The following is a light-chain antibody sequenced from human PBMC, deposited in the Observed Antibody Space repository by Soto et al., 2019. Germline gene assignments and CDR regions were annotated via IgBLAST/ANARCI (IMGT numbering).Light chain of an antibody. CDR2: GAS. CDR1: QSVSSDY. Sequence: EVVLTQSPGTLSLSPGERATLSCRASQSVSSDYLAWYQQKPGQAPRLLIYGASPRATGIPDRFSGRGSGTDFTLTISRVEPEDFAVYHCQHYGNSPATFGGGAKVEIK. CDR3: QHYGNSPAT. V-gene: IGKV3-20*01. J-gene: IGKJ4*01.